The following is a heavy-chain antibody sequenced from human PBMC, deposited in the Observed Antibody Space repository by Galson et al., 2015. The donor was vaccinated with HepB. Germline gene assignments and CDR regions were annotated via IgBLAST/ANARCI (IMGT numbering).Heavy chain of an antibody. Sequence: SLRLSCAASGLTFRTHAMSWVRRAPGKGLERVAVISATGGDTYYSDFVKGRCTVSRDNSRNMFYLQINSLRAEDTAVYYCANAAMGYNWPSQGDYWGQGIPVTVSS. D-gene: IGHD1-1*01. CDR3: ANAAMGYNWPSQGDY. CDR1: GLTFRTHA. V-gene: IGHV3-23*01. CDR2: ISATGGDT. J-gene: IGHJ4*02.